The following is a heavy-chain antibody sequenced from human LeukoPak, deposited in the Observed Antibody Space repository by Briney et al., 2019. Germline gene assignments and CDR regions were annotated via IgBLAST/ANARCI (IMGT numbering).Heavy chain of an antibody. CDR3: ARLGGVYGGYYFDY. Sequence: SETLSLTCTVSGGSISSSSYHWGWIRQPPGKGLEWIGSISYSGSTYYNLSLKSRVTISVDTSKNQFSLKLNSLAAADTAVYFCARLGGVYGGYYFDYWGQGTLVTVSS. V-gene: IGHV4-39*01. D-gene: IGHD2-8*02. CDR2: ISYSGST. J-gene: IGHJ4*02. CDR1: GGSISSSSYH.